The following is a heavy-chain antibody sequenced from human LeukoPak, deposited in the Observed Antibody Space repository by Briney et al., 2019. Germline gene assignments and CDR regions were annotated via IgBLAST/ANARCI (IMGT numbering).Heavy chain of an antibody. CDR1: GFISSTYW. Sequence: GGSLRLSCAASGFISSTYWMSWVRLAPGKGLEWVANINQDGSETFYVDSVRGRFTISRDNGKNSMFVQMDSLRAEDTAVYYCVRGFDGYFGFDLWGQGTMVTVSS. J-gene: IGHJ3*01. CDR3: VRGFDGYFGFDL. D-gene: IGHD5-24*01. V-gene: IGHV3-7*05. CDR2: INQDGSET.